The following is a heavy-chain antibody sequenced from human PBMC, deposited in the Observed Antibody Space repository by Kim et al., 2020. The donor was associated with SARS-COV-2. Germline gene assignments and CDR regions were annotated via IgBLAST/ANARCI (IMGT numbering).Heavy chain of an antibody. V-gene: IGHV3-30-3*01. CDR1: GFTFSSYA. CDR3: ARYETQEPVATTRSAFDI. D-gene: IGHD5-12*01. J-gene: IGHJ3*02. CDR2: ISYDGSNK. Sequence: GGSLRLSCAASGFTFSSYAMHWVRQAPGKGLEWVAVISYDGSNKYYADSVKGRFTISRDNSKNTLYLQMNSLRAEDTAVYYCARYETQEPVATTRSAFDIWGQGTMVTVSS.